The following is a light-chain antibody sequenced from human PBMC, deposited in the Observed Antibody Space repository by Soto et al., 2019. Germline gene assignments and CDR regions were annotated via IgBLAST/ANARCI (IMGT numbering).Light chain of an antibody. CDR1: QSVSNNY. J-gene: IGKJ1*01. CDR3: QQYHYWWT. CDR2: GAS. V-gene: IGKV3-20*01. Sequence: EIVLTQSPGTLSLSPGERATLSCRASQSVSNNYLAWYQQKPGQAPRLLIYGASNRATGIPDRFSGSGSGTEFTLTISSLQSEDFAVYYCQQYHYWWTFGQGTKVDIK.